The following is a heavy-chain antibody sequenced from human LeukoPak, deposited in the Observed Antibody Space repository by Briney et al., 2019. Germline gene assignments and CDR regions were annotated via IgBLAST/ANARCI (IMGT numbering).Heavy chain of an antibody. CDR3: ARGYSSSWYSPSYFDY. CDR2: IYYSGST. CDR1: GGSISSSSYY. D-gene: IGHD6-13*01. V-gene: IGHV4-39*07. J-gene: IGHJ4*02. Sequence: SETLSLTCAVSGGSISSSSYYWGWIRQPPGKGLEWIGSIYYSGSTYYNPSLKSRVTISVDTSKNQFSLKLSSVTAADTAVYYCARGYSSSWYSPSYFDYWGQGTLVTVSS.